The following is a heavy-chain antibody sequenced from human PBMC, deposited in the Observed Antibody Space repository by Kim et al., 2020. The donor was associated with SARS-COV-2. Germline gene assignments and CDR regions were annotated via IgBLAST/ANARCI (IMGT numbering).Heavy chain of an antibody. CDR2: ISTHSGKT. D-gene: IGHD3-3*01. Sequence: ASVKVSCKASGYSFTSFGISWVRQVPGQGLEWLGWISTHSGKTNYAQKFQSGVIMTRDTFTATAYMELRYLRFDDTAMYYCARDVEWKFDYWGQGTLVSVSS. CDR1: GYSFTSFG. CDR3: ARDVEWKFDY. J-gene: IGHJ4*02. V-gene: IGHV1-18*01.